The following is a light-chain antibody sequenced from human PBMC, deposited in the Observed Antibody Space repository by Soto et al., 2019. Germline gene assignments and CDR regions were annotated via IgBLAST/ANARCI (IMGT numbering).Light chain of an antibody. V-gene: IGLV1-40*01. Sequence: QPVLTQPPSVSGAPGQRVTISCTGSSPNIGAGYDVHWYQQLPGTAPKLLIYANSNRPSGVPDRFSGSKSGTSASLAITGLQAEDEADYYCQSYDSSLSVVFGGGTKLTVL. CDR3: QSYDSSLSVV. CDR1: SPNIGAGYD. J-gene: IGLJ2*01. CDR2: ANS.